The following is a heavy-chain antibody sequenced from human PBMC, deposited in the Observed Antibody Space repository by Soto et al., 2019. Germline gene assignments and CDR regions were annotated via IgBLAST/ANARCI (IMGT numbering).Heavy chain of an antibody. V-gene: IGHV3-30-3*01. CDR1: GFTFSSYA. D-gene: IGHD2-21*02. CDR2: ISYDGSNK. J-gene: IGHJ5*02. Sequence: QVQLVESGGGVVQPGRSLRLSCAASGFTFSSYAMHSVRQAPGKGLEWVAVISYDGSNKYYADSVKGRFTISRDNSKNTLYLQMNSLRAEDTAVYYCARSRGGNSNWFDPWGQATLVTVSS. CDR3: ARSRGGNSNWFDP.